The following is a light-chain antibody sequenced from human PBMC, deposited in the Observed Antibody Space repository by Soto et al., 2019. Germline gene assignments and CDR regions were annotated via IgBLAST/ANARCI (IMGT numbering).Light chain of an antibody. Sequence: EVVMTQSPATLSLSPVERATLSCRASQSVSSSLAWYQQKPGQAPRLLIYGASTRAAGIPDRFSGSGSETEFTLNISSMQAEDFAIYYCQQYNNWWTFGEGTKVEIK. V-gene: IGKV3-15*01. CDR2: GAS. J-gene: IGKJ1*01. CDR1: QSVSSS. CDR3: QQYNNWWT.